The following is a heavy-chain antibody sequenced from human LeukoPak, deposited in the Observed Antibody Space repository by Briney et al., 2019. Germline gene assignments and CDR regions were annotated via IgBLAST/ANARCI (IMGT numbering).Heavy chain of an antibody. D-gene: IGHD3-10*01. J-gene: IGHJ4*02. CDR2: INSDGSST. CDR1: GFTFSSYW. Sequence: GGSLRLSCAASGFTFSSYWMHWVRQAPGKGLVWVSRINSDGSSTSYADSVKGRFTISRDNAKNTLYPQMNSPRAEDTAVYYCARAFQSMVRGVIPDYWGQGTLVTVSS. V-gene: IGHV3-74*01. CDR3: ARAFQSMVRGVIPDY.